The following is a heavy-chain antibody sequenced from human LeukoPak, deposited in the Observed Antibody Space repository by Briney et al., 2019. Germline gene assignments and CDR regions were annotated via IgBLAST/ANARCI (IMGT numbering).Heavy chain of an antibody. Sequence: PGGSLRHSCAASGFTFSSYGMHWVRQAPGKGLEWVAFIRYDGSNKYYADSVKGRFTISRDNSKNTLYLQMNSLRAEDTAVYYCAKAGGYDIRSYGMDVWGQGTTVTVSS. D-gene: IGHD5-12*01. V-gene: IGHV3-30*02. CDR2: IRYDGSNK. CDR1: GFTFSSYG. CDR3: AKAGGYDIRSYGMDV. J-gene: IGHJ6*02.